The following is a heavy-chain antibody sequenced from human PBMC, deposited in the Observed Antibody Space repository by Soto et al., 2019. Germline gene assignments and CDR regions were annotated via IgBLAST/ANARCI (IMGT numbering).Heavy chain of an antibody. CDR3: TSHLGDLSFPRAFGI. V-gene: IGHV3-73*01. CDR1: GFTVSGSA. J-gene: IGHJ3*02. Sequence: EVQLVESGGGLVQPGGSLKLSCAASGFTVSGSAVHWVRQASGKGLEWVGRIRSKTNSYATAYAASVKGRFTISRDDSKNSAYLQMNSLKTEETAVYYCTSHLGDLSFPRAFGIWCQGTMVTVSS. D-gene: IGHD3-16*02. CDR2: IRSKTNSYAT.